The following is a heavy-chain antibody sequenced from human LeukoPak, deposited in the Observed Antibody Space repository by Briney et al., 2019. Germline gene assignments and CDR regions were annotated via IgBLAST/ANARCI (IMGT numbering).Heavy chain of an antibody. CDR2: IYPTGNT. CDR1: GVSLGGYY. D-gene: IGHD6-19*01. Sequence: PSETLSLTCTISGVSLGGYYWSWIRQTPGKGLEYIGYIYPTGNTNGNTNYNPSLKSRVTISVDTSKNQFSLNLTSVTAADTAKYYCARLQWLVRSWFDPWGQGTLVIVSS. V-gene: IGHV4-4*08. J-gene: IGHJ5*02. CDR3: ARLQWLVRSWFDP.